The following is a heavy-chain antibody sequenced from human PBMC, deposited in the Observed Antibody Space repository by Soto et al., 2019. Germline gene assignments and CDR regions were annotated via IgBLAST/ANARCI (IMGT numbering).Heavy chain of an antibody. Sequence: GSLRLSCAASGFTFISYCMSWVRQAPGKGLEWVANIKQDGREKYYVDSVKGRFTISRDNAKNSLYLQMNSLRAEDTAVYYCARYCSSTSCYIRYDYWGQGTLVTVSS. D-gene: IGHD2-2*02. V-gene: IGHV3-7*01. CDR2: IKQDGREK. J-gene: IGHJ4*02. CDR1: GFTFISYC. CDR3: ARYCSSTSCYIRYDY.